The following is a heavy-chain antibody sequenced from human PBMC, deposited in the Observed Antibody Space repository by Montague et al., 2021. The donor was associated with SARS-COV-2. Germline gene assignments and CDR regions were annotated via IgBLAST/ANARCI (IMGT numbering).Heavy chain of an antibody. V-gene: IGHV6-1*01. J-gene: IGHJ4*02. Sequence: SAISGDSVSSNSATWNWIRQSPSRGLEWLGRTYYRPKWSTNYAVSVQSRIAVNPDTSKNHFSLQLNSVTPEDTAVYYCARGQNFGSGNSCNFDHWGQGTLVTVSS. CDR1: GDSVSSNSAT. CDR2: TYYRPKWST. D-gene: IGHD3-10*01. CDR3: ARGQNFGSGNSCNFDH.